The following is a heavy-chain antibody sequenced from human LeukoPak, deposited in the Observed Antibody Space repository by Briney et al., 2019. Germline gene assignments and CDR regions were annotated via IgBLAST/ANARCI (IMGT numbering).Heavy chain of an antibody. D-gene: IGHD2-15*01. CDR3: ARGPYGSYCSGGSCYVYNWFDP. J-gene: IGHJ5*02. Sequence: SVKVSCKASGGTFSSYAISWVRQAPGQGLEWMGGIIPNFGTANYAQKFQGRVTITADESTSTAYMELSSLRSEDTAVYYCARGPYGSYCSGGSCYVYNWFDPWGQGTLVTVSS. V-gene: IGHV1-69*13. CDR2: IIPNFGTA. CDR1: GGTFSSYA.